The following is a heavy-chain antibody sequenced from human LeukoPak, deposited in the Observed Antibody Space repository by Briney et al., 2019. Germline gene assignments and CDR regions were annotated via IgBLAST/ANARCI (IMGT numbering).Heavy chain of an antibody. CDR3: ARLSTDYLGGWFDP. D-gene: IGHD4-11*01. V-gene: IGHV4-4*09. CDR1: GGSISSYY. CDR2: IYTSRST. J-gene: IGHJ5*02. Sequence: PSETLSLTCTVSGGSISSYYWSWIRQPPGKGLEWIEYIYTSRSTNYNPSLKSRVTISVDTSKNQFSLKLSSVTAADTAAYYCARLSTDYLGGWFDPWGQGTLVTVSS.